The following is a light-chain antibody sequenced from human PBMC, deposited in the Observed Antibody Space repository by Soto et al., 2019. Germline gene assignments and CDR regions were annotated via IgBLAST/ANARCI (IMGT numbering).Light chain of an antibody. CDR3: SSYTSSSTLLYV. J-gene: IGLJ1*01. CDR1: SSDVGGYNY. V-gene: IGLV2-14*01. Sequence: QSALTQPDSVSGSPGQSITISCTGTSSDVGGYNYVSWYQQHPGKAPQLMIYDVSNRPSGVSNRFSGSKSGNTASLTISGLQAEDEADYYCSSYTSSSTLLYVFGTGTKLTVL. CDR2: DVS.